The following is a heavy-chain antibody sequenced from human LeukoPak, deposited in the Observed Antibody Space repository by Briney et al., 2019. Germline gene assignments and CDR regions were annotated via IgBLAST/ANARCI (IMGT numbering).Heavy chain of an antibody. J-gene: IGHJ4*02. CDR1: GFTFSIYN. D-gene: IGHD3-22*01. V-gene: IGHV3-21*01. CDR3: AKERYYDSSAYYSTY. CDR2: ISSSSGYI. Sequence: GGSLRLSCAASGFTFSIYNMNWVRQAPGKGLEWVSSISSSSGYIYYADSVKGRFTISRDNAKNSLYLQMNSLRAEDTAVCYCAKERYYDSSAYYSTYWGRGTLVTVSS.